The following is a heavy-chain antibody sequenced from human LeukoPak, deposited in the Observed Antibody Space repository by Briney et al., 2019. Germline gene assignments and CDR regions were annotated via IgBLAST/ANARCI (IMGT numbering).Heavy chain of an antibody. CDR2: ISYDGSNK. V-gene: IGHV3-30*04. CDR3: ARDSSGPLHA. Sequence: GGSLRLSCAASGFTFSSYAMHWVRQAPGKGLEWVAVISYDGSNKYYADSVKGRFTISRDNSKNTLYLQMNSLRAEDTAVYYCARDSSGPLHAWGQGTLVTGSS. CDR1: GFTFSSYA. J-gene: IGHJ5*02. D-gene: IGHD6-19*01.